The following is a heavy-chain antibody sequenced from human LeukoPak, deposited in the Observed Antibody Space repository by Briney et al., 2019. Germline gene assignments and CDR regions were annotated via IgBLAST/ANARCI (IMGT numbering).Heavy chain of an antibody. CDR3: ARDYYNNYDVGF. V-gene: IGHV3-30*19. CDR1: GFTFHNFG. Sequence: GGSLRFSCAASGFTFHNFGMHWVRQAPGQGLEWLTFIQYDGNNKNYADSVKGRFTISRDNSKNTLYLQLNSLRTEDTAVYYCARDYYNNYDVGFWGQGTLVTVSS. D-gene: IGHD4-11*01. CDR2: IQYDGNNK. J-gene: IGHJ4*02.